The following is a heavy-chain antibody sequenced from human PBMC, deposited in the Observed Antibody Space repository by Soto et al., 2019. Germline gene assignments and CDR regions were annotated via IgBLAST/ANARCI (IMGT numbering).Heavy chain of an antibody. D-gene: IGHD6-19*01. J-gene: IGHJ4*02. CDR1: GFTFSTYG. Sequence: PGGSLRLSCAASGFTFSTYGMHWVRQAPGKGLEWVAVISYDGSNKYYVDSVKGRFTISRDNSKNTLYLQMNSLRAEDTAVYYCAKDTSPMAAIGLLDYWGQGTQVTVSS. V-gene: IGHV3-30*18. CDR2: ISYDGSNK. CDR3: AKDTSPMAAIGLLDY.